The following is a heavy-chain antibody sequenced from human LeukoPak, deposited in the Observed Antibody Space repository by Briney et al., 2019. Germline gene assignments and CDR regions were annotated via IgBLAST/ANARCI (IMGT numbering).Heavy chain of an antibody. CDR2: ISSGSSTI. CDR3: ANSAGGSGYYRPLDY. J-gene: IGHJ4*02. D-gene: IGHD3-22*01. Sequence: GGSLRLSCAASGFTFSTYSMNWVRQAPGKGLAWVSYISSGSSTIYYADSVKGRFTISRDNAKNSLYLQMNSLRAEDTAVYYCANSAGGSGYYRPLDYWGQGTLVTVSS. V-gene: IGHV3-48*01. CDR1: GFTFSTYS.